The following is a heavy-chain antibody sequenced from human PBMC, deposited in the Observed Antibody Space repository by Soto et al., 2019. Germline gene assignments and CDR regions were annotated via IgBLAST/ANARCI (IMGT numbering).Heavy chain of an antibody. D-gene: IGHD3-3*01. V-gene: IGHV3-30-3*01. Sequence: GGSLRLSCAASGFTFSSYAMHWVRQAPGKGLEWVAVISYDGSNKYYADSVKGRFTISRDNSKNTLYLQMNSLRAEDTAVYYCARAGGYDFGRYYYYGMDVWGQGTTVTVSS. CDR1: GFTFSSYA. CDR2: ISYDGSNK. CDR3: ARAGGYDFGRYYYYGMDV. J-gene: IGHJ6*02.